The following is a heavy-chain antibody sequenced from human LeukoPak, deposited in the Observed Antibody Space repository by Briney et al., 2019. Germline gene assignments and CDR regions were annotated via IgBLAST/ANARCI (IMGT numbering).Heavy chain of an antibody. V-gene: IGHV3-7*01. CDR2: IKQDGSEK. CDR1: GFTFSSYW. Sequence: GGSLRLSCAASGFTFSSYWMSWVRQVPGKGPEWVANIKQDGSEKYYVDSVKGRFTISRDNAKNSLYLQMNSLRSEDTAIYYCAEGTTGWGQGTLVTVSS. D-gene: IGHD1-1*01. J-gene: IGHJ1*01. CDR3: AEGTTG.